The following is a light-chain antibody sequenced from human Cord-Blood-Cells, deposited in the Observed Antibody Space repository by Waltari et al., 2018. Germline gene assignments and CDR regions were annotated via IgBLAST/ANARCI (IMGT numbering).Light chain of an antibody. V-gene: IGLV2-14*01. CDR1: SSDFGGYTY. J-gene: IGLJ3*02. Sequence: QSALTQPASVSGSPGQSITISCTGTSSDFGGYTYVSWYQQHPGKAPKLMIYEVSNRPSGVSKRFSGSKSGNTASLTISGLQAEDEADYYCSSYTSSSTWVFGGGTKLTVL. CDR2: EVS. CDR3: SSYTSSSTWV.